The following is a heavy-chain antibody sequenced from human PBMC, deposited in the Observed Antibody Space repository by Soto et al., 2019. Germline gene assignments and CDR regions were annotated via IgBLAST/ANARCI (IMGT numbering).Heavy chain of an antibody. CDR1: GGTFSSYA. CDR2: IIPTFGTA. CDR3: ARVSNYDILTGPFDP. D-gene: IGHD3-9*01. Sequence: SVKVSCKASGGTFSSYAISWVRQAPGQGLEWMGGIIPTFGTANYAQKFQGRVTITADKSTSTAYMELSSLRSEDTAVYYCARVSNYDILTGPFDPWGQGTLVTVSS. V-gene: IGHV1-69*06. J-gene: IGHJ5*02.